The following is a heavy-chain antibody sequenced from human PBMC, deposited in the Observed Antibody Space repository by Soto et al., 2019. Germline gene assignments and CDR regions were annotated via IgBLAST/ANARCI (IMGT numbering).Heavy chain of an antibody. CDR3: ARDSLGYCTSTSCYWSEDY. CDR1: GFTFSTYW. CDR2: IKQDGSEK. Sequence: PGGSLRLSCSASGFTFSTYWMSWVRQAPGKGLEWVANIKQDGSEKYYVDSVKGRFTISRDNAKNSLYLQMNSLRAEDTAVYYCARDSLGYCTSTSCYWSEDYWSQGTLVTVSS. D-gene: IGHD2-2*01. V-gene: IGHV3-7*03. J-gene: IGHJ4*02.